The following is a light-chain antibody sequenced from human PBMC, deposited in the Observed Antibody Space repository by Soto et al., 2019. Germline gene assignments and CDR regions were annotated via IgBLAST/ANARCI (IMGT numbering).Light chain of an antibody. CDR3: CSYAGSYTYV. CDR2: DVS. CDR1: SSDVGGYNY. Sequence: QSALTQPRSVSGSPGQSVTISCTGTSSDVGGYNYVSWYQQHPGKDPKLMIYDVSKRPSGVPDRFSGSKSGNTASLTISGLQDEDEADYYCCSYAGSYTYVFGTATKLTVL. V-gene: IGLV2-11*01. J-gene: IGLJ1*01.